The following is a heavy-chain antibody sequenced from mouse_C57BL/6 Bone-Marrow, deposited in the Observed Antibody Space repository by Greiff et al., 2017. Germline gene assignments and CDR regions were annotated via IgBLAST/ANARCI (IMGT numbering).Heavy chain of an antibody. D-gene: IGHD2-5*01. Sequence: VQVVESGAELARPGASVKLSCKASGYTFTSYGISWVKQRTGQGLEWIGEIYPRSGNTYYNEKFKGKATLTADKSSSTAYMELRSLTSEDSAVYFCARRGSNYYFDYWGQGTTLTVSS. V-gene: IGHV1-81*01. CDR3: ARRGSNYYFDY. J-gene: IGHJ2*01. CDR2: IYPRSGNT. CDR1: GYTFTSYG.